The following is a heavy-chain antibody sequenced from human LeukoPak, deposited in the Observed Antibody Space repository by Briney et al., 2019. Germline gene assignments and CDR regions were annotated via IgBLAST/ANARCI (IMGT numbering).Heavy chain of an antibody. CDR3: ARDSSSSRPNFDC. D-gene: IGHD6-13*01. J-gene: IGHJ4*02. Sequence: TLSLTCTVSGGSISSGSYYWSWIRQPAGKGLEWIGRIYTSGSTYYNPSLKSRVTISLDTSKNQFSLKLSSVTAADTAVYYCARDSSSSRPNFDCWGQGILVTVSS. CDR1: GGSISSGSYY. V-gene: IGHV4-61*02. CDR2: IYTSGST.